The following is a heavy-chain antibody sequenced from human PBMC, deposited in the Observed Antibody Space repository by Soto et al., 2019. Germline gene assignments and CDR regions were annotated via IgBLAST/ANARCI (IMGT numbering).Heavy chain of an antibody. CDR3: ARDLEDIVVVPAAIRYYYGMDL. J-gene: IGHJ6*02. D-gene: IGHD2-2*01. CDR2: LWYDGSNK. V-gene: IGHV3-33*01. CDR1: GFTFSSYG. Sequence: QVQLVESGGGVVQPGRSLRLSCAASGFTFSSYGMHWVRLAPGKGLEWVAVLWYDGSNKYYADSVKGRFTISRDNSKNKLYLQMNSLRAEDTAVYYCARDLEDIVVVPAAIRYYYGMDLWGQGTTVTVSS.